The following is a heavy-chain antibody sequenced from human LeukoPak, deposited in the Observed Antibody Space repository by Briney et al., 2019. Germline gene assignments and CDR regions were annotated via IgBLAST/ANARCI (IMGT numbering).Heavy chain of an antibody. Sequence: ASVKVSCKASGYTFTGYYMHWVRQAPGQGLEWMGWINPNSGGTNDAQKFQGWVTMTRDTSISTAYMELSRLRSDDTAVYYCARVRGFGAPHYGMDVWGKGTTVTVSS. D-gene: IGHD3-10*01. CDR1: GYTFTGYY. CDR3: ARVRGFGAPHYGMDV. J-gene: IGHJ6*04. V-gene: IGHV1-2*04. CDR2: INPNSGGT.